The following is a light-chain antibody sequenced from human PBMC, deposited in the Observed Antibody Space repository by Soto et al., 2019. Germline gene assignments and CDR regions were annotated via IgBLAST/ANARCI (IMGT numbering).Light chain of an antibody. CDR1: QSVSSY. J-gene: IGKJ4*01. V-gene: IGKV3-11*01. CDR2: DAS. CDR3: QQRSNWPRLT. Sequence: EIVLTQSPATLSLSPGERATLSCRASQSVSSYLAWYQLKPGQAPRLLIYDASNRATGIPARFSGSGSGIDFTLTISSLEPEDFAVYYCQQRSNWPRLTFGGGTKVEIK.